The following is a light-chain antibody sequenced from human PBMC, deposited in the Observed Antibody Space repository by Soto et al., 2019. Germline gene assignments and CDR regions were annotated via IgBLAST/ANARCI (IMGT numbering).Light chain of an antibody. CDR3: QHYNSYSEA. J-gene: IGKJ1*01. V-gene: IGKV1-5*03. Sequence: DIQMTQSPSTLSGSVGDRVTITCRASQTINSWLAWYQQKPGKAPKLLIYKASTLKSGVPSRFSGSGSGTEFTLTISSLQPDDFVTYYCQHYNSYSEAFGQGTKVELK. CDR2: KAS. CDR1: QTINSW.